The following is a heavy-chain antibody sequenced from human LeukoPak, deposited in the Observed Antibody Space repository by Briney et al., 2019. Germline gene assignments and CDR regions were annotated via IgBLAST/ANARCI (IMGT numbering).Heavy chain of an antibody. J-gene: IGHJ4*02. D-gene: IGHD5-18*01. CDR2: IYDSGST. Sequence: XTLSLTCSVSGGSISSYYGSWVRQPPGKGLEWIGYIYDSGSTNYNPSLKSRVTISVDTSKNQFSLNLSSVTAANTAVYYCARRDTVMTPFDYWGQGTLVTVSS. V-gene: IGHV4-59*08. CDR3: ARRDTVMTPFDY. CDR1: GGSISSYY.